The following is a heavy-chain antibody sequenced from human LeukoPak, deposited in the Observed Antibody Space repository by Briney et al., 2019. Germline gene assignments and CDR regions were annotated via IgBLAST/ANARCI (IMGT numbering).Heavy chain of an antibody. V-gene: IGHV4-4*07. J-gene: IGHJ4*02. CDR2: IYTSGST. D-gene: IGHD5/OR15-5a*01. CDR3: AREGSTPTSYFDY. Sequence: PSETLSLTCTVSGSSISPYYWRWIRQPAGKGLEWIGRIYTSGSTNYNPSLKSRVTMAVDTSKNQFSLKLSSVTAADTAVYYCAREGSTPTSYFDYWGQGTLVTVSS. CDR1: GSSISPYY.